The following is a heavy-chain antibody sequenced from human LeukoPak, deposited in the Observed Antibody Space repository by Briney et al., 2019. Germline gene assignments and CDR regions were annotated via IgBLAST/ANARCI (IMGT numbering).Heavy chain of an antibody. V-gene: IGHV3-21*01. CDR1: GFTFSTYT. CDR3: ARDLSTSTGGYFHH. D-gene: IGHD2-2*01. CDR2: ICSGSSSI. Sequence: PGGSLRLSCAASGFTFSTYTMTWVRQAPGKGLEWVSSICSGSSSIYYADSVKGRFTISRDNAKNSLYLQMNSLRAEDTAVYFCARDLSTSTGGYFHHWGQGTLVTVSS. J-gene: IGHJ1*01.